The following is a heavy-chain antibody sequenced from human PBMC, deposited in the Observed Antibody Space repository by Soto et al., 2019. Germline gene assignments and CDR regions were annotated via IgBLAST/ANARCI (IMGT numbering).Heavy chain of an antibody. Sequence: QVQLQESGPGLVKPSQTLSLTCTVSGDSISSAGHYWSWIRQHPGKGLEWIGYIYYSGTTYNNPSHRSRIIISVDTSKNQFSLKLSSVTAVDTAMYYCARYTEAYFDYWGQGILVTVSS. V-gene: IGHV4-31*03. D-gene: IGHD2-2*02. CDR2: IYYSGTT. J-gene: IGHJ4*02. CDR1: GDSISSAGHY. CDR3: ARYTEAYFDY.